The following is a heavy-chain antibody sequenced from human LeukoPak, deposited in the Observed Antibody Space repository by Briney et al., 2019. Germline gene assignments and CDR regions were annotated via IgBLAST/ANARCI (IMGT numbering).Heavy chain of an antibody. J-gene: IGHJ6*02. CDR3: VKGMASGRGYYYYYGMDV. CDR2: ISGHGSNT. D-gene: IGHD5-12*01. CDR1: GFTFSTYA. V-gene: IGHV3-23*01. Sequence: PGGSLRLSCAASGFTFSTYAMGWVRQAPGKGLEWVSAISGHGSNTYYADSVKGRFTVSRDNSKNTLYLQMNSLRVEDTAVYYCVKGMASGRGYYYYYGMDVWGQGTTVTVSS.